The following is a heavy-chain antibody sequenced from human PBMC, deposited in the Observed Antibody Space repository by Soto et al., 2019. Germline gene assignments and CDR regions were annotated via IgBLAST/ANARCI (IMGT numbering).Heavy chain of an antibody. CDR3: ARERYFGSASRRIDY. J-gene: IGHJ4*02. CDR2: IYYSGST. D-gene: IGHD3-10*01. CDR1: GGSISSYY. V-gene: IGHV4-59*01. Sequence: PSDTLSLTCTVSGGSISSYYWSWIRQPPGKGLEWIGYIYYSGSTNYNPSLKSRVTISVDTSKNQFSLKLSSVTAADTAVYYCARERYFGSASRRIDYWGQGALVTVSS.